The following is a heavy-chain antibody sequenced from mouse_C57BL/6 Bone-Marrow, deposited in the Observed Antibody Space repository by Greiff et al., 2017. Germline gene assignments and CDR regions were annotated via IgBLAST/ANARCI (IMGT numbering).Heavy chain of an antibody. J-gene: IGHJ1*03. CDR3: ARGYYSNYGYFDV. CDR2: IYIGNGYT. D-gene: IGHD2-5*01. Sequence: EVQRVESGAELVRPGSSVKMSCKTSGYTFTSYGINWVKQRPGQGLEWIGYIYIGNGYTEYNEKFKGKATLTSDTSSSTAYMQLSSLTSEDSAIDFCARGYYSNYGYFDVWGTGTTVTVSS. V-gene: IGHV1-58*01. CDR1: GYTFTSYG.